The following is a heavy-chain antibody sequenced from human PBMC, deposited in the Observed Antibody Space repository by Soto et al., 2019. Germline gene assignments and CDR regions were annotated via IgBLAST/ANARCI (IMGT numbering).Heavy chain of an antibody. CDR1: NFSITSGYF. CDR2: IFHTGTT. D-gene: IGHD3-22*01. J-gene: IGHJ4*02. Sequence: SETLSITCAVSNFSITSGYFWGWIRQPPWKGLEWIGSIFHTGTTHYSPSLKSRATIFLDRSKNQFSLKLTSVTAADTAIYYCARDGLRYFDSSGYYSGPPLDYWGQGARVTVSS. V-gene: IGHV4-38-2*02. CDR3: ARDGLRYFDSSGYYSGPPLDY.